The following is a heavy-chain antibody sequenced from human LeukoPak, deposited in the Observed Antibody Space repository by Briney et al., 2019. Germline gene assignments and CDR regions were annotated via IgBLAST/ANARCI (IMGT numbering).Heavy chain of an antibody. CDR2: ISAYNVNT. V-gene: IGHV1-18*01. CDR1: GYTFTSYG. D-gene: IGHD3-3*01. J-gene: IGHJ3*02. CDR3: AGIAARKTYYDFWSGPLGAFDI. Sequence: ASVKVSCKASGYTFTSYGISWVRQAPGQRVEGRGWISAYNVNTNYAQKLQGRVTMTTDTSTSTAYMELRSLRSDDTAVYYCAGIAARKTYYDFWSGPLGAFDIWGQGTMVTVSS.